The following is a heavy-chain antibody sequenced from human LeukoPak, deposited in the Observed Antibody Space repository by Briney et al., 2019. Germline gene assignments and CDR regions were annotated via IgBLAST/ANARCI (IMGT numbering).Heavy chain of an antibody. V-gene: IGHV1-69*13. D-gene: IGHD7-27*01. CDR1: GGTFSSYA. J-gene: IGHJ6*03. Sequence: SVKVSCKASGGTFSSYAISWVRQAPGQGLEWMGGIIPIFGTANYAQKFQGRVTITADESTSTAYMELSSLRSEDTAVYYCARDLGKGYYYYYMDVWGKGTTVTVSS. CDR3: ARDLGKGYYYYYMDV. CDR2: IIPIFGTA.